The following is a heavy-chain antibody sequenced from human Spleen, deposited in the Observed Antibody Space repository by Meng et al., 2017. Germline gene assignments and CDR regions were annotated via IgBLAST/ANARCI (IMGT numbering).Heavy chain of an antibody. V-gene: IGHV1-2*02. CDR1: GYIFSDYS. CDR3: ARDEDISAAGKLFGDY. Sequence: ASVKVSCKASGYIFSDYSMHWVRQAPGQGLEWMGWINPDSGGTNYALRFQGRVTMTGDTSISTAYMELSGLRSDDTAMYYCARDEDISAAGKLFGDYWGQGNLVTFYS. J-gene: IGHJ4*02. CDR2: INPDSGGT. D-gene: IGHD6-13*01.